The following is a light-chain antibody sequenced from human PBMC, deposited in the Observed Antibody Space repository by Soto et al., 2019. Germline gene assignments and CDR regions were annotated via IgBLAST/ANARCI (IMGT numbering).Light chain of an antibody. CDR1: QSVSSSY. CDR2: GAS. J-gene: IGKJ1*01. Sequence: EIVLTQSPGTLSLSPVEIATLSCMASQSVSSSYLAWYQQKPGQAPRLLIYGASSRATGIPDRFSGSGSGTDFTLTISRLEPEDFAVYYCQQYGSSWTFGQGTKGDIK. CDR3: QQYGSSWT. V-gene: IGKV3-20*01.